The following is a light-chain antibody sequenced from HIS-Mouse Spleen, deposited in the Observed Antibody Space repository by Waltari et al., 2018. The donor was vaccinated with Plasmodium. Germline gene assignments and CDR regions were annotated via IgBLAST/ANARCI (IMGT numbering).Light chain of an antibody. CDR3: YSTYSGGNHRV. CDR2: EDS. CDR1: ALPKKY. Sequence: SYELTQPPSVSGSPGQTARITCSGDALPKKYAYWYKQKSGQAPVRVSDEDSKRHSGMPERFSGSSSGTMATLTISGAQVEDEADYYSYSTYSGGNHRVCGGGTKLTVL. V-gene: IGLV3-10*01. J-gene: IGLJ3*02.